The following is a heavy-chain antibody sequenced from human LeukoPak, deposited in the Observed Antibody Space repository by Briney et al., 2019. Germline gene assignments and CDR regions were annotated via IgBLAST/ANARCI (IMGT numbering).Heavy chain of an antibody. J-gene: IGHJ5*02. Sequence: SETLSLTCAVYGGSFSGYYWSWIRQPPGKGLEWIGEINHSGSTYYNPSLKSRVTISLDTSKSQFSLRLSSLTAADTAVYYCAKGGMGTRRVESRTRFDPWGQGTLVTVSS. CDR3: AKGGMGTRRVESRTRFDP. V-gene: IGHV4-34*01. CDR2: INHSGST. CDR1: GGSFSGYY. D-gene: IGHD1-7*01.